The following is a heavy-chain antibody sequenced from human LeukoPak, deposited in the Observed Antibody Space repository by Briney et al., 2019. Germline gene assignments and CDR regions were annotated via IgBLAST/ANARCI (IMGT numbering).Heavy chain of an antibody. D-gene: IGHD5-24*01. CDR3: AISEGYK. CDR1: ESTFSTYW. Sequence: SGGSLRLSCAASESTFSTYWMTWVCQAPGKGLEWVANIKDDGSEKYYVDSVKGRFTISRDNAKNSLYLQMNSLRVEDTAMYYCAISEGYKWGQGTLVTVSS. V-gene: IGHV3-7*01. J-gene: IGHJ4*02. CDR2: IKDDGSEK.